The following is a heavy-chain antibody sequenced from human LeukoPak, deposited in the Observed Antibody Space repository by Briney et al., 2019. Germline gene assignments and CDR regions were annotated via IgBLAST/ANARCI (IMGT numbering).Heavy chain of an antibody. J-gene: IGHJ6*03. V-gene: IGHV5-51*01. CDR3: ARYGSPQGFELYEGDYYYYYMDV. Sequence: GESLMICRKGSGYSFTSYWIGWVRQMPGERLGWIGMIYHGDSDTKYNTSFQGQATTSADKSISTAYLQWSSLKASDTAMYYCARYGSPQGFELYEGDYYYYYMDVWGKGTTVTVSS. D-gene: IGHD3-3*01. CDR1: GYSFTSYW. CDR2: IYHGDSDT.